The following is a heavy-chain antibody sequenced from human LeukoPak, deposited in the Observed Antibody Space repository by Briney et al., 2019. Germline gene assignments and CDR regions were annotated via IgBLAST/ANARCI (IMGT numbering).Heavy chain of an antibody. Sequence: GASVKVSCKASGYTFTGYFIHWVRRAPGRGLEWMGWINPNSGGTNYAQNFQGRVTMTRDTSISTAYMELTRLRSDDTAVYYCARGNYNDYWGQGTLVTVSS. J-gene: IGHJ4*02. V-gene: IGHV1-2*02. D-gene: IGHD3-10*01. CDR1: GYTFTGYF. CDR2: INPNSGGT. CDR3: ARGNYNDY.